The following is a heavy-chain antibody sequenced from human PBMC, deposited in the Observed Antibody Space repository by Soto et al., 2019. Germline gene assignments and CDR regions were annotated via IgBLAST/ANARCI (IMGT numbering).Heavy chain of an antibody. J-gene: IGHJ4*02. Sequence: SETLSLTCAVYGGSFSGYYWSWIRQPPGKGLEWIGEINHSGSTNYNPSLKSRVTISVDTSKNQFSLKLSSVTAADTAVYYCARADYGDAIYYSDYSGPVTLVPVSS. D-gene: IGHD4-17*01. CDR1: GGSFSGYY. CDR2: INHSGST. CDR3: ARADYGDAIYYSDY. V-gene: IGHV4-34*01.